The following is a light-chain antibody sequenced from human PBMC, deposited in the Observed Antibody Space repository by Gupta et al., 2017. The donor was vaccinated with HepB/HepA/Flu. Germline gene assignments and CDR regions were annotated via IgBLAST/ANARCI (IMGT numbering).Light chain of an antibody. CDR2: QDS. V-gene: IGLV3-1*01. Sequence: SYELTQPPSVSVSPGQTASITCSGDKLGDKYACWYQQKPGQSPVLVIYQDSKRRSGIPERFSGSNSGNTATPTISGTQAMDEADYYCQAWDSSTAGVFGGGTKLTVL. CDR3: QAWDSSTAGV. CDR1: KLGDKY. J-gene: IGLJ2*01.